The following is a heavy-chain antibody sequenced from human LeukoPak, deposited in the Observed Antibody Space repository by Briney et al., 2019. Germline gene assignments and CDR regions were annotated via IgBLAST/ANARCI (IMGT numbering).Heavy chain of an antibody. Sequence: PGGSLRLSCAASGFTFSSYGMHWVRQAPGKGLEWVAVIWYDGSNKYYADSVKGRFTISRDNSKNTLYLQMNSLRAEDTAVYYCARDGGSSWYNFDYWGQGTLVTVSS. J-gene: IGHJ4*02. D-gene: IGHD6-13*01. V-gene: IGHV3-33*01. CDR3: ARDGGSSWYNFDY. CDR1: GFTFSSYG. CDR2: IWYDGSNK.